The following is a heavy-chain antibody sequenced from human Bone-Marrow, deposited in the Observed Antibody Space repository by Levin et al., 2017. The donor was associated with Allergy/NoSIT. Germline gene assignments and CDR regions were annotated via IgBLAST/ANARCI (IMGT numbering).Heavy chain of an antibody. Sequence: GGSLRLSCAASGFTVSSNYMSWVRQAPGKGLEWVSVIYSGGSTYYADSVKGRFTISRDNSKNTLYLQMNSLRAEDTAVYYCAGDLYSSSWDWVAFYYWGQGTLVTVAS. CDR2: IYSGGST. CDR3: AGDLYSSSWDWVAFYY. D-gene: IGHD6-13*01. CDR1: GFTVSSNY. V-gene: IGHV3-66*01. J-gene: IGHJ4*02.